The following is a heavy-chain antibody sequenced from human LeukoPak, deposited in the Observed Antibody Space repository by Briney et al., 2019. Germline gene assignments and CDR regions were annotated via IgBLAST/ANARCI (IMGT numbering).Heavy chain of an antibody. CDR3: ARTPHYYGLSRFDY. CDR2: INHSGST. CDR1: GGSFSGYY. V-gene: IGHV4-34*01. J-gene: IGHJ4*02. D-gene: IGHD3-10*01. Sequence: SETLSLTCAVYGGSFSGYYWSWIRQPPRKGLEWIGEINHSGSTNYNPSLKSRVTISVDTSKNRFSLNLSSVTAADTAVYYCARTPHYYGLSRFDYWDQGTLVTVSS.